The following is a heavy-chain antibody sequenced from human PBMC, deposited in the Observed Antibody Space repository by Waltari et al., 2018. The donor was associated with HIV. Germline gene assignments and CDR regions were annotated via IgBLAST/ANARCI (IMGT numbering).Heavy chain of an antibody. V-gene: IGHV3-53*01. Sequence: EVQLVQSGGDLIQPGGSLRLSCAASGFRVSTTYMTWVRQAPGKGLEGVSIIYGNGKTYYADSVRGRFTISRDNSNNTLYLQMNSLKVEDTAFYYCARGYFKGLDCWGQGALVSVSS. J-gene: IGHJ4*02. CDR1: GFRVSTTY. CDR2: IYGNGKT. CDR3: ARGYFKGLDC. D-gene: IGHD3-9*01.